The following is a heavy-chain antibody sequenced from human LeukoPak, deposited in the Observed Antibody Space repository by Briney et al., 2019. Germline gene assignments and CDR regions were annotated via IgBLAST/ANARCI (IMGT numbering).Heavy chain of an antibody. CDR2: ISAYNGNT. D-gene: IGHD6-19*01. CDR1: GYTFNDYY. Sequence: ASVKVSCKTSGYTFNDYYLHWVRQAPGQGLEWMGWISAYNGNTNYAQKLQGRVTMTTDTSTSTAYMELRSLRSDDTAVYYCASELAVAGTWTDYWGQGTLVTVSS. CDR3: ASELAVAGTWTDY. V-gene: IGHV1-18*04. J-gene: IGHJ4*02.